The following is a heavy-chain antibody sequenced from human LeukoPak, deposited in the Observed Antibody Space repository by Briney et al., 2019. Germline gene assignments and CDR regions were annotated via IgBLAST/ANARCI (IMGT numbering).Heavy chain of an antibody. CDR3: ARPSFSSGWR. J-gene: IGHJ4*02. V-gene: IGHV3-11*04. Sequence: GGSLRLSCAAAGFTFSDYYMNWVRQAPGKGLEWVSYISSSGTTIYYADSVKGRFTVSRDNAKNSLYLQMNSLRDEDTAVYYCARPSFSSGWRWGQGTLVTVSS. D-gene: IGHD6-19*01. CDR1: GFTFSDYY. CDR2: ISSSGTTI.